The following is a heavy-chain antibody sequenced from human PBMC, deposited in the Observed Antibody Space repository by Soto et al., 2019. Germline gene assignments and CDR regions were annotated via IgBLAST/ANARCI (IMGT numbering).Heavy chain of an antibody. Sequence: LRLSCAASGFTFSSYSMNWVRQAPGKGLEWVSYISSSSSTIYYADSVKGRFTISRDNAKNSLYLQMNSLRDEDTAVYYCATLAARPSGRWFDPWGQGTLVTAPQ. D-gene: IGHD6-6*01. CDR2: ISSSSSTI. J-gene: IGHJ5*02. V-gene: IGHV3-48*02. CDR3: ATLAARPSGRWFDP. CDR1: GFTFSSYS.